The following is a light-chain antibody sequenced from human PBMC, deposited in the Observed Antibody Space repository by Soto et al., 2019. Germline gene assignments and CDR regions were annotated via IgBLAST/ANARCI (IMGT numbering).Light chain of an antibody. J-gene: IGKJ3*01. CDR2: SAS. Sequence: GDRGSISWRASQAISNYLACYQRKPGKLPDLLISSASTLQSGAPSRFSGSGSGTDFTLTISSLQPEDVATYYCQKYNSAPFAFGPGTKVDI. CDR3: QKYNSAPFA. V-gene: IGKV1-27*01. CDR1: QAISNY.